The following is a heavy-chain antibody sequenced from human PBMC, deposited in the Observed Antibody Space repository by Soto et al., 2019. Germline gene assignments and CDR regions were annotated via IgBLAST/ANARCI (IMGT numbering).Heavy chain of an antibody. CDR3: ARGFVKHPPYSSSWYYYYYYMDV. Sequence: ASVKVSCKASGGTFSSYTISWVRQAPGQGLEWMGRIIPILGIANYAQKFQGRVTITADKSTSTAYMELSSLRSEDTAVYYCARGFVKHPPYSSSWYYYYYYMDVWGKGTTVTVSS. J-gene: IGHJ6*03. CDR1: GGTFSSYT. V-gene: IGHV1-69*02. CDR2: IIPILGIA. D-gene: IGHD6-13*01.